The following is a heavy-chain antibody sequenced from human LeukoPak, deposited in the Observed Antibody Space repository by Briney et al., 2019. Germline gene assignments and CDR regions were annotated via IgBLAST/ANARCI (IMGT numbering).Heavy chain of an antibody. J-gene: IGHJ4*02. CDR1: GGFISNYY. CDR2: IYYTGST. Sequence: SETLSLTCTVSGGFISNYYWSWIRQPPGKGLEWIGYIYYTGSTNYNPSLKSRVTMSVDTSKNQFSLNLRSVTPEDTAVYYCARNLIPEQLVLNFWGQGTLVTVSS. D-gene: IGHD6-13*01. V-gene: IGHV4-59*01. CDR3: ARNLIPEQLVLNF.